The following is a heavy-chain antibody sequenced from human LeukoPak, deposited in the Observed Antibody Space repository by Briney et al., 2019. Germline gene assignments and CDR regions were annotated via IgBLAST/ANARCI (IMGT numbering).Heavy chain of an antibody. V-gene: IGHV3-49*03. CDR3: TCRPYGSGSYYPDWFDP. J-gene: IGHJ5*02. CDR1: GFTFGDYA. D-gene: IGHD3-10*01. CDR2: IRSEAYGGTT. Sequence: PGGSLRLSCTASGFTFGDYAMSWFRQAPGKGLEWVGFIRSEAYGGTTEYAASVKGRFTISRDDPKSIAYLHMNSLKTEDTAVYYCTCRPYGSGSYYPDWFDPWGQGTLVTVSS.